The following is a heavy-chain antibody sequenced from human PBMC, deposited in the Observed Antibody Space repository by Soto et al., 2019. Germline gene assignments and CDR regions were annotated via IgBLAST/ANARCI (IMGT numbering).Heavy chain of an antibody. CDR2: IIPIFGTA. CDR3: ARSTVTTIYYYSYGMDV. V-gene: IGHV1-69*06. Sequence: QVQLVQSGAEVKKPGSSVKVSCKASGGTFSSYAISWVRQAPGQGLKWMGGIIPIFGTANYAQKFQGRVTITADKSTSTAYMELRSLRSEDTAVYYCARSTVTTIYYYSYGMDVWGQGTTVTVSS. D-gene: IGHD4-17*01. CDR1: GGTFSSYA. J-gene: IGHJ6*02.